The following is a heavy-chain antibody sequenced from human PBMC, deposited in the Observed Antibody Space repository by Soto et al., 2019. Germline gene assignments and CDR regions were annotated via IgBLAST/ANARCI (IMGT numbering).Heavy chain of an antibody. D-gene: IGHD2-2*01. CDR2: ISAYNGNT. CDR3: AGVRGNCSSTSCYEWAGN. CDR1: GYTFTSYD. Sequence: ASVKVSCKASGYTFTSYDISWVRQAPGQGLEWMGWISAYNGNTNYAQKLQGRVTMTTDTSTSTAYMELSSLRSDDTAVYYCAGVRGNCSSTSCYEWAGNWGRGTPVTVPS. J-gene: IGHJ4*02. V-gene: IGHV1-18*01.